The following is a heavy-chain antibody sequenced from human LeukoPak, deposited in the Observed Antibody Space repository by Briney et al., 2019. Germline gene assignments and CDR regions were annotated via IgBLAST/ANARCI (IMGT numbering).Heavy chain of an antibody. J-gene: IGHJ6*02. Sequence: GGSLRLSCTVSGFSFRNAWMNWVRQAPGKGLEWVSYISSSGSTIYYADSVKGRFTISRDNAKNSLYLQMNSLRAEDTAVYYCARGPHYEYYYYYGMDVWGQGTTVTVSS. CDR2: ISSSGSTI. CDR1: GFSFRNAW. CDR3: ARGPHYEYYYYYGMDV. V-gene: IGHV3-48*03. D-gene: IGHD4-17*01.